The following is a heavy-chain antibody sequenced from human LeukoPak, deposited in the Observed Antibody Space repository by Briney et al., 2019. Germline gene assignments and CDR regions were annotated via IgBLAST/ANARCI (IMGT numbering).Heavy chain of an antibody. CDR1: GFTFSSYA. Sequence: GRSLRLSCAASGFTFSSYAMHWVRQAPGKGLEWVAVISYDGSNKYYADSVKGRFTISRDNSKNTLYLLMNSLRAEDTAVYYCARDRGGPDYWGQGTLVTVSS. CDR3: ARDRGGPDY. J-gene: IGHJ4*02. D-gene: IGHD2-15*01. CDR2: ISYDGSNK. V-gene: IGHV3-30-3*01.